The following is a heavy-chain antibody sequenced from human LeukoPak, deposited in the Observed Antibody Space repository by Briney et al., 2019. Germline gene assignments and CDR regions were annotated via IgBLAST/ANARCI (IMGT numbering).Heavy chain of an antibody. CDR1: GFTFSSYA. V-gene: IGHV3-23*01. D-gene: IGHD3-10*01. J-gene: IGHJ4*02. CDR3: AKTVVRGVIKYYFDY. Sequence: GGSLRLSCAASGFTFSSYAMSWVRQAPGKGLAWVSAISGSGGGTYYADSVKSRFTISRDNSKNTLYLQMNSLRAEDTAVYYCAKTVVRGVIKYYFDYWGQGTLVTVSS. CDR2: ISGSGGGT.